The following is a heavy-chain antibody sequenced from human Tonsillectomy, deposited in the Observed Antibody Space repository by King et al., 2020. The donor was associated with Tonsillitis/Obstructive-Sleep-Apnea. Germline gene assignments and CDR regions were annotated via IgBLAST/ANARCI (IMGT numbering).Heavy chain of an antibody. Sequence: VQLQESGPGLVKPSGTLSLTCGVSGGSISSTNWWIWVRQPPGKGLEWIGEIFHSASTSYNPSLKSRVTISLDKSKNQFSLKLRSVTAADTALYYCARGGFYGSGSPALYFDYWGQGTLVTVSS. CDR3: ARGGFYGSGSPALYFDY. CDR2: IFHSAST. D-gene: IGHD3-10*01. V-gene: IGHV4-4*02. J-gene: IGHJ4*02. CDR1: GGSISSTNW.